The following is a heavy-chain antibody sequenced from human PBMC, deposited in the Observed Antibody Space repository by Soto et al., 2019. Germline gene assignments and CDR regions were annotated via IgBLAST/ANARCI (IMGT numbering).Heavy chain of an antibody. J-gene: IGHJ4*02. D-gene: IGHD3-10*01. CDR3: AKDMSSGSGSYFD. Sequence: GGSLRLSCAASGFTFSSYSMNWVRQAPGKGLEWVSYISSSSSTIYYADSVEGRFTISRDDSKNTLYLQMNSLTAEDTAVYYCAKDMSSGSGSYFDWGQGTLVTVSS. V-gene: IGHV3-48*04. CDR2: ISSSSSTI. CDR1: GFTFSSYS.